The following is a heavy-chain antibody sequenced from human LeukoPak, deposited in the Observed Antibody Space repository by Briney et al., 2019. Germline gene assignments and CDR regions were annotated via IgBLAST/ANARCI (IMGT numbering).Heavy chain of an antibody. D-gene: IGHD7-27*01. J-gene: IGHJ4*02. CDR2: IHPKSGDT. V-gene: IGHV1-2*02. CDR3: ARDRNWGPDY. Sequence: ASVKVSCKTSGYTFTDHYFHWLRQAPGQGLEWMGWIHPKSGDTNYAERFQGRVSLTRDTSISTAYMELSSLRSDDTAVYYCARDRNWGPDYWGQGTLVSVSS. CDR1: GYTFTDHY.